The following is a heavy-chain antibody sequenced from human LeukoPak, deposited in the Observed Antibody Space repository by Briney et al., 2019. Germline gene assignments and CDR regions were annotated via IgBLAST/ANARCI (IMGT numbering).Heavy chain of an antibody. J-gene: IGHJ4*02. D-gene: IGHD5-18*01. CDR1: GYTFTSSD. V-gene: IGHV1-46*01. CDR2: INPSGGST. CDR3: ARCAMSGGSYGFDY. Sequence: ASVKVSCKASGYTFTSSDISCVRQAPGQWLELMGIINPSGGSTSYAQKFQGRVTMTRDTSTSTVYMELSSLRSEDTAVYYCARCAMSGGSYGFDYWGQGTLVTVSS.